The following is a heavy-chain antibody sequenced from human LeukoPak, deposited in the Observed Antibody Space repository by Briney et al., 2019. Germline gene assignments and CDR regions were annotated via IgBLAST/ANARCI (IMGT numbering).Heavy chain of an antibody. CDR1: GGSFSGYY. V-gene: IGHV4-34*01. D-gene: IGHD6-19*01. CDR3: ARGPHQWLDACDI. CDR2: INLSGST. Sequence: SETLSLTCAVYGGSFSGYYWSWVRQPPAKGLEWIGEINLSGSTNYNPSLKSRVTISVDTSKNQCSLKLSSVTAADTAVYYCARGPHQWLDACDIGGQGTMVSVSS. J-gene: IGHJ3*02.